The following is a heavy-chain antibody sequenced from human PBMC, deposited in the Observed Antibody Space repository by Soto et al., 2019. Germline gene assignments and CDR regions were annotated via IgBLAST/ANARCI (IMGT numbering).Heavy chain of an antibody. CDR2: ISSSGSTI. CDR3: ARVGRVHYEFWSASYYYYGLDS. V-gene: IGHV3-48*03. J-gene: IGHJ6*02. Sequence: GGSLRLSCAASGFTFSSYEMNWVRQAPGKGLEWVSYISSSGSTIYYADSVKGRFTISRDNAKNSLYLQMNSLRAEDTAVYYWARVGRVHYEFWSASYYYYGLDSGGQGT. CDR1: GFTFSSYE. D-gene: IGHD3-3*01.